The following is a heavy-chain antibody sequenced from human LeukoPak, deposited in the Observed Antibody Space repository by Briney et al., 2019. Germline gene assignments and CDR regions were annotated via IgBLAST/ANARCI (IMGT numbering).Heavy chain of an antibody. Sequence: SETLSLTCAVYGGSFSGYYWSWIRQPPGKGLEWIGEINHSGSTNYNPSLKSRVTISVDTSKNQFSLKLSSVTAADTAVYYCARGHYDSSGYYGRYYYYYYMDVWGKGTTVTVSS. D-gene: IGHD3-22*01. V-gene: IGHV4-34*01. CDR2: INHSGST. CDR1: GGSFSGYY. CDR3: ARGHYDSSGYYGRYYYYYYMDV. J-gene: IGHJ6*03.